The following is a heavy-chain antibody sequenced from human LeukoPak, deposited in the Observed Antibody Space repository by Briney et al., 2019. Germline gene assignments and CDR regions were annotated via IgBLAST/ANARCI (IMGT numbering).Heavy chain of an antibody. CDR2: ISGSGGST. Sequence: GGSLRLSCAASGFTFSSYAMSWVRQAPGKGLEWVSAISGSGGSTYYADPVKGRFTISRDNSKNTLYLQMNSLRAEDTAVYYCAKDLEQQLLIAEYFQHWGQGTLVTVSS. CDR1: GFTFSSYA. J-gene: IGHJ1*01. CDR3: AKDLEQQLLIAEYFQH. D-gene: IGHD6-13*01. V-gene: IGHV3-23*01.